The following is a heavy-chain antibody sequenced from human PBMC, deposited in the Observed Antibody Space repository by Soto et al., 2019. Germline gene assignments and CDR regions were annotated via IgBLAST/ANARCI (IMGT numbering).Heavy chain of an antibody. CDR3: TTGVTVTYYYFDY. Sequence: PGGSLRLSCVVSGFTFRNAWMSWVRQAPGKGLEWVGRIKSETDGGTTDYAAPVKGRFTISRDEAKNMLYLQMNSLKSEDTAIYFCTTGVTVTYYYFDYWGQGTLVTVSS. CDR2: IKSETDGGTT. V-gene: IGHV3-15*01. D-gene: IGHD4-17*01. J-gene: IGHJ4*02. CDR1: GFTFRNAW.